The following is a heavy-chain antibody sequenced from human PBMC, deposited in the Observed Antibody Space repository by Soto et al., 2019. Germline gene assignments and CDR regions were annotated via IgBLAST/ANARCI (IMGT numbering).Heavy chain of an antibody. CDR1: GFTFSSYG. V-gene: IGHV3-33*01. D-gene: IGHD6-13*01. Sequence: GGSLRLSCAASGFTFSSYGMHWVRQAPGKGLEWVAVIWYDGSNKYYADSVKGRFTISRDNSKNTLYLQMNSLRAEDTAVYYCARDRSSSSWAVIIDAFDIWGQGTMVTVSS. CDR3: ARDRSSSSWAVIIDAFDI. J-gene: IGHJ3*02. CDR2: IWYDGSNK.